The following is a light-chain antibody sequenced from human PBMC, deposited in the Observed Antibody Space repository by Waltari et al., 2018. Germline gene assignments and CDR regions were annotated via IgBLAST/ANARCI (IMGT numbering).Light chain of an antibody. V-gene: IGLV2-14*03. CDR1: SSDVGGNNY. Sequence: QSALTQPASVSGSPGQSITIPCTGTSSDVGGNNYVSWYQKYPGKAPKLVIHDVSSRPSGTSDRFSGSKSGNTASLIISGLQADDEADYYCSSYTASRLYVFGTGTKVTVL. CDR2: DVS. CDR3: SSYTASRLYV. J-gene: IGLJ1*01.